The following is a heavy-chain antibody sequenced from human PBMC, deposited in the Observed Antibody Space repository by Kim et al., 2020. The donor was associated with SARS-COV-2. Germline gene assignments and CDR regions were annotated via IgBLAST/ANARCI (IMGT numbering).Heavy chain of an antibody. CDR3: ARRSSAVSPNWYFDL. CDR2: IYSGGST. Sequence: SETLSLTCSVSGGSISSNSYYWGWIRQPPGKGLEWIGSIYSGGSTYYNPSLKSRVTISVDTSKNQFSLKLTSVTAADTAVYYCARRSSAVSPNWYFDLWGRGTLVIVSS. V-gene: IGHV4-39*07. CDR1: GGSISSNSYY. D-gene: IGHD6-19*01. J-gene: IGHJ2*01.